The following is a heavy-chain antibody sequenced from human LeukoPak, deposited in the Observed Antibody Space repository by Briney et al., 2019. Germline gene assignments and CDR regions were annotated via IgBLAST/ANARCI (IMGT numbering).Heavy chain of an antibody. Sequence: GGSLRLSCAASGFTFSDYYMSWIRQAPGKGLEWVSYISSSGSTIYYADSVKGRFTISRDNAKNSLYLQMNSLRVEDTAVYYCARDRQSGSHLNFFDYWGQGALVTVSS. CDR3: ARDRQSGSHLNFFDY. V-gene: IGHV3-11*04. J-gene: IGHJ4*02. CDR2: ISSSGSTI. CDR1: GFTFSDYY. D-gene: IGHD1-26*01.